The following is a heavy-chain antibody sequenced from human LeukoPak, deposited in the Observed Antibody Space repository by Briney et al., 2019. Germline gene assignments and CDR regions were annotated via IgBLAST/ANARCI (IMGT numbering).Heavy chain of an antibody. J-gene: IGHJ3*02. CDR1: GFTFSSYW. D-gene: IGHD3-10*01. CDR3: TASLLSPGNI. CDR2: INTDGSST. V-gene: IGHV3-74*01. Sequence: PGGSLRLSCTAAGFTFSSYWMHWVRQVPGKGLVWVSHINTDGSSTSYAGSVEGRFTISRDNAKNTLYLQVNSLRAEDTAVYYCTASLLSPGNIWGQGTVVTVS.